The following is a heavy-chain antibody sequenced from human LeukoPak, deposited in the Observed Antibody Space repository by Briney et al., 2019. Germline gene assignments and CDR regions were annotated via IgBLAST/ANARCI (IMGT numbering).Heavy chain of an antibody. CDR3: ARKGNAFDF. CDR2: IKLDVSET. Sequence: GGSLRLSCAASGFTFSSYWMTWVRQAPGKGLEWVANIKLDVSETYYVDSVRGRFTISRDNTKNSLYLQMDSLRAEDTAVYYCARKGNAFDFWGXXXMXTVSS. J-gene: IGHJ3*01. D-gene: IGHD3-10*01. CDR1: GFTFSSYW. V-gene: IGHV3-7*01.